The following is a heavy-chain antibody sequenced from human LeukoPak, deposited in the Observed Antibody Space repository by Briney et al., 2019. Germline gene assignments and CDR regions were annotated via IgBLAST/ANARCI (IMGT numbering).Heavy chain of an antibody. CDR2: ISYDGSNK. CDR1: GFTFSSYA. V-gene: IGHV3-30*04. J-gene: IGHJ6*04. Sequence: GGSLRLSCAASGFTFSSYAMHWVRQAPGKGLEWVAVISYDGSNKYYADSVKGRFTISRDNSKNTLYLQMNSLRAEDTAVYYCAKARSVSGWSSSLDVWGRGTTVTVSS. D-gene: IGHD6-19*01. CDR3: AKARSVSGWSSSLDV.